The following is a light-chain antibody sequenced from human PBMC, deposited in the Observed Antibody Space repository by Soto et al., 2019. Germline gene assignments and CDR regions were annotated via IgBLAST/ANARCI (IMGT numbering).Light chain of an antibody. J-gene: IGKJ1*01. Sequence: EIVMTQSPATLSVSPGERATLSCRASQSVYNNLAWYQQKPGQAPRLLIYGASTRATGIPARFSGSGSGTEFTLTISSLQSEDFAVYYCQQHGTSPRTFGHGTKVDI. V-gene: IGKV3-15*01. CDR1: QSVYNN. CDR2: GAS. CDR3: QQHGTSPRT.